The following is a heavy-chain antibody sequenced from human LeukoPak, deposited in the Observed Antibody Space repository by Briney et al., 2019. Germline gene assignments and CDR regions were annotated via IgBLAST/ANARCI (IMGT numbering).Heavy chain of an antibody. J-gene: IGHJ4*02. Sequence: ASVKVSCKASGYTFTSYAMHWVRQAPGQRLEWMGWINAGNGNTKYSQKFQGRVTITRDTSASTAYMELSSLRSEDTAVYYCARVGGKVGSPLYYFDYWGQGTLVTVSS. D-gene: IGHD2-15*01. V-gene: IGHV1-3*01. CDR2: INAGNGNT. CDR3: ARVGGKVGSPLYYFDY. CDR1: GYTFTSYA.